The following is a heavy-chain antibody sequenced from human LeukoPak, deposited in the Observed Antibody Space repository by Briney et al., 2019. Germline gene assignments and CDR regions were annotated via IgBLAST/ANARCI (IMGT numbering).Heavy chain of an antibody. D-gene: IGHD5-24*01. CDR3: VRESGYTYGS. V-gene: IGHV3-74*01. Sequence: GGSLRLSCTASGFTFSGYWMHWVRQVPGKGLVWVSYIKSDGTTTNYADSVKGRFTISRDNAKNTLYLQMNSLRVEDTAVYYCVRESGYTYGSWGQGSLVTVSS. J-gene: IGHJ4*02. CDR1: GFTFSGYW. CDR2: IKSDGTTT.